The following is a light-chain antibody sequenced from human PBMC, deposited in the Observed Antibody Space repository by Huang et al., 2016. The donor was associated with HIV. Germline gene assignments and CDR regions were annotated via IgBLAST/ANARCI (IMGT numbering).Light chain of an antibody. Sequence: DIQMTQSPSSLSAFVGDKVTITCRASENIRKYLNWYQQKPGKAPNLLLYAASSLQSGVPSIFSGSGTWTDFNLTINSLQPEDYATYFCQQSYNAPRTFGQGTKVEIK. CDR1: ENIRKY. V-gene: IGKV1-39*01. CDR2: AAS. J-gene: IGKJ1*01. CDR3: QQSYNAPRT.